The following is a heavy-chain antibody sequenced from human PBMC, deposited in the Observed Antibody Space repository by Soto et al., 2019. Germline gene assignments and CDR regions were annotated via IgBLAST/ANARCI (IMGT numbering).Heavy chain of an antibody. J-gene: IGHJ4*02. D-gene: IGHD2-15*01. Sequence: EVQLLESGGGLVQPGGSLRLSCAASGFTFSTYEMSWVRQAPGKGLEWVSFISVSGDNTHYADSVKGRFTISRDNSKNKVYLQVDSLGAEDTAVDYCEKGGWLDCWGQGTLVTVS. V-gene: IGHV3-23*01. CDR2: ISVSGDNT. CDR3: EKGGWLDC. CDR1: GFTFSTYE.